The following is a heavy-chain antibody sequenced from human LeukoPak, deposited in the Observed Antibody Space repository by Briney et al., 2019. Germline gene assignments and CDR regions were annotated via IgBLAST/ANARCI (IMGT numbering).Heavy chain of an antibody. CDR1: GFTFSSYS. CDR2: ISSSSSYI. D-gene: IGHD2-21*02. V-gene: IGHV3-21*01. CDR3: ARSHIVVVTATPHYGMDV. Sequence: GGSLRLSRAAPGFTFSSYSMNWVRQAPGKGLEWVSSISSSSSYIYYADSVKGRFTISRDNAKNSLYLQMNSLRAEDTAVYYCARSHIVVVTATPHYGMDVWGQGTTVTVSS. J-gene: IGHJ6*02.